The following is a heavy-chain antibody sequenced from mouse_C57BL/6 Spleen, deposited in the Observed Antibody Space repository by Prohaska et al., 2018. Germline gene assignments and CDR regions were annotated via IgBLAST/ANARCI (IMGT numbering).Heavy chain of an antibody. Sequence: QVQLQQPGAELVRPGYSVKLSCKASGYTFTSYWMHWVKQRPIQGRERIGNIDPSDSETHNNQKFKDKARFTGDKSSSTAYMQLSILTSEDSAVYYCARWRDYGAFAYWGQGTLVTVSA. CDR1: GYTFTSYW. CDR3: ARWRDYGAFAY. D-gene: IGHD1-1*02. CDR2: IDPSDSET. V-gene: IGHV1-52*01. J-gene: IGHJ3*01.